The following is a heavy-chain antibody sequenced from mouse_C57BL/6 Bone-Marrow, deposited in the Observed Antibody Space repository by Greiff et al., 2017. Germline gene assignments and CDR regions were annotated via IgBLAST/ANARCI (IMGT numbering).Heavy chain of an antibody. V-gene: IGHV5-16*01. CDR3: ARVDTTVVAPDY. J-gene: IGHJ2*01. Sequence: EVMLVESEGGLVQPGSSMKLSCTASGFTFSDYYMAWVRQVPEKGLEWVANINYDGSSTYYLDSLKSRFIISRDNAKNILYLQMSSLKSEDTATYYCARVDTTVVAPDYWGQGTTLTVSS. D-gene: IGHD1-1*01. CDR2: INYDGSST. CDR1: GFTFSDYY.